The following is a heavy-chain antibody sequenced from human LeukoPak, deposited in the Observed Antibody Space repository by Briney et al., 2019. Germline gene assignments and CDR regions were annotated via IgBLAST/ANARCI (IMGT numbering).Heavy chain of an antibody. CDR2: IYYSGST. Sequence: PSETLSLTCTVSGGSISSYYWSWIRQPPGKGLEWIGYIYYSGSTYYNPSLKSRVTISVDTSKNQFSLKLNSVTAADTAVYYCARGYITMVRGVIHYFDYWGQGILVTVSS. CDR3: ARGYITMVRGVIHYFDY. D-gene: IGHD3-10*01. CDR1: GGSISSYY. J-gene: IGHJ4*02. V-gene: IGHV4-59*12.